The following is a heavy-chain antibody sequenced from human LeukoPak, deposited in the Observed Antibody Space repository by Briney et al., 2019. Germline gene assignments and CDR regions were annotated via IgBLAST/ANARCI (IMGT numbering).Heavy chain of an antibody. CDR2: IWYDGSNK. V-gene: IGHV3-33*01. Sequence: PGGSLRLSCAASGFTFSSYGMHWVRQAPGKGPEWVAIIWYDGSNKYYADSVKGRFTISRDNSKNTLYLQMNSLRAEDTAVYYCARSRELGSGSYDSYYFDYWGQGTLVTVSS. D-gene: IGHD3-10*01. CDR1: GFTFSSYG. J-gene: IGHJ4*02. CDR3: ARSRELGSGSYDSYYFDY.